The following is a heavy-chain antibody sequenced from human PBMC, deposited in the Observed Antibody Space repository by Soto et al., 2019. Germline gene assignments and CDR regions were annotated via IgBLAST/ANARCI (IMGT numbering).Heavy chain of an antibody. J-gene: IGHJ5*02. V-gene: IGHV3-23*01. Sequence: EVQLLESGGGLVQPGGSLRLSCEASGFTFSPSPMNWVRQAPGKGLEWVSTIRGSGGGTYNPDSVRGRFTISRDNSKNAVYLQMDSLRGEDTALYYCLPWSGYRLDWFGPWGQGTLVAVSS. CDR3: LPWSGYRLDWFGP. D-gene: IGHD3-3*01. CDR2: IRGSGGGT. CDR1: GFTFSPSP.